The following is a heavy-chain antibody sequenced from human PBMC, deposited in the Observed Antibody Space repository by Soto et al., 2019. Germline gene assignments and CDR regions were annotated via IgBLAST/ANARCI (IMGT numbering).Heavy chain of an antibody. CDR3: ARGKWAGAATPIEY. V-gene: IGHV3-53*01. J-gene: IGHJ4*02. CDR2: IYSGGST. Sequence: EVQLVESGGGLIQPGGSLRLSCAASGFTVSSNYMSWVRQAPGKWLEWVSVIYSGGSTYYADSVKGRFTISRDNSKNTLSLQMNSLRAEDTAVYYCARGKWAGAATPIEYWGQGTLVTVSS. CDR1: GFTVSSNY. D-gene: IGHD2-15*01.